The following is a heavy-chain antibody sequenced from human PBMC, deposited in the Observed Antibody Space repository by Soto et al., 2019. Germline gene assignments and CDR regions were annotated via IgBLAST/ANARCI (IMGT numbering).Heavy chain of an antibody. J-gene: IGHJ4*02. Sequence: ASETLSLTCAVYGGSFSGYYWSWIRQPPGEGLEWIGEINHSGSTNYNPSLKSRVTISVDTSKNQFSLKLSSVTAADTAVYYCAREGYYDSSGPDYWGQGTLVTVSS. V-gene: IGHV4-34*01. CDR2: INHSGST. CDR1: GGSFSGYY. D-gene: IGHD3-22*01. CDR3: AREGYYDSSGPDY.